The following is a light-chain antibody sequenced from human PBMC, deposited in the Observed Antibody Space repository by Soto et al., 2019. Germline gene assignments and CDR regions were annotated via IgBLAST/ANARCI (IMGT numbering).Light chain of an antibody. V-gene: IGKV3-20*01. Sequence: EIVLTHSPGTLSLSPGERATLSCRASLTVSDNYLAWYQQKAGQAPRLVIYDASSRATGIPDRFSASGSGTDFTLTISRLEPEDFAVYYCQQYGSSPLTFGGGTKVDI. CDR2: DAS. CDR1: LTVSDNY. CDR3: QQYGSSPLT. J-gene: IGKJ4*01.